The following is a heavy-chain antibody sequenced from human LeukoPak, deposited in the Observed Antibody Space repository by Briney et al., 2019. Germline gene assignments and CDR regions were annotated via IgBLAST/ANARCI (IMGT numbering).Heavy chain of an antibody. CDR1: GFTFGSYA. D-gene: IGHD3-10*01. CDR3: AKISDYYGSGSPGDY. J-gene: IGHJ4*02. V-gene: IGHV3-23*01. Sequence: GGSPRLSCAASGFTFGSYAMSWVRQAPGKGLEWVSVISGSGGSTYYADSVKGRFTISRDNSKNTLYLQMNSLRAEDTAVYYCAKISDYYGSGSPGDYWGQGTLVTVSS. CDR2: ISGSGGST.